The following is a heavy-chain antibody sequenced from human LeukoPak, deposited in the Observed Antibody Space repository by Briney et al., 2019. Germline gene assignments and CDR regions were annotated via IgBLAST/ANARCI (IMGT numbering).Heavy chain of an antibody. CDR3: ARELMVRGRDWFDP. Sequence: SETLSLTCTVSGGSISSYYWSWIRQPAGKGLEWIGRIYTSGSTNYNPSLKSRVTMSVDTSKNQFSLKLSSVTAADTAVYYCARELMVRGRDWFDPWGQGTLVTVSS. CDR1: GGSISSYY. CDR2: IYTSGST. V-gene: IGHV4-4*07. D-gene: IGHD3-10*01. J-gene: IGHJ5*02.